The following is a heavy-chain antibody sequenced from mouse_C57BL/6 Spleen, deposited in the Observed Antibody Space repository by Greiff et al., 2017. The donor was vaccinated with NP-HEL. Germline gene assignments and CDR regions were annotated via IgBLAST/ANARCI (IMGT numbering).Heavy chain of an antibody. V-gene: IGHV2-2*01. D-gene: IGHD1-1*01. J-gene: IGHJ1*03. CDR3: ARNPYGSSYRYFDV. CDR1: GFSLTSYG. CDR2: IWSGGST. Sequence: VMLVESGPGLVQPSQSLSITCTVSGFSLTSYGVHWVRQSPGKGLEWLGVIWSGGSTDYNAAFISRLSISKDNSKSQVFFKMNRLRADDTAIYYCARNPYGSSYRYFDVWGTGTTVTVSS.